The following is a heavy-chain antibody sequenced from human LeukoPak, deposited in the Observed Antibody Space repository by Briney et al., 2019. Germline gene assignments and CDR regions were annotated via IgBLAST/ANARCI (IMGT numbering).Heavy chain of an antibody. CDR1: GGSISSYY. D-gene: IGHD3-22*01. V-gene: IGHV4-59*01. J-gene: IGHJ4*02. Sequence: SETLPLTCTVSGGSISSYYWSWIRQPPGKGLEWIGYIYYSGSTNYNPSLKSRVTISVDTSKNQFSLKLSSVTAADTAVYYCARYDSSGKGLDYWGQGTLVTVSS. CDR3: ARYDSSGKGLDY. CDR2: IYYSGST.